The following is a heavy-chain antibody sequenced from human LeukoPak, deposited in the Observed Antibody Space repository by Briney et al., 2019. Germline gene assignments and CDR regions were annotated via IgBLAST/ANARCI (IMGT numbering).Heavy chain of an antibody. J-gene: IGHJ4*02. D-gene: IGHD1-1*01. CDR3: ARDKEVGWNVFPQDY. CDR2: IIPIFGTA. V-gene: IGHV1-69*05. CDR1: GGTFSSYA. Sequence: GASVKVSCKASGGTFSSYAITWVRQARGQGLEWMGEIIPIFGTANYAQKFQGRVTMTTDTSTSTAYMELRSLRSDDTAVYYCARDKEVGWNVFPQDYWGQGTLVTVSS.